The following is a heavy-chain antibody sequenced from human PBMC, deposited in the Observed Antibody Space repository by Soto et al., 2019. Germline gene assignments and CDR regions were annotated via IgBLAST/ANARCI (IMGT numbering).Heavy chain of an antibody. CDR2: ISYDGSNK. J-gene: IGHJ4*02. CDR3: AKEDYDTSGYYG. D-gene: IGHD3-22*01. CDR1: GFTFSSYG. Sequence: QVQLVESGGGVVQPGRSLRLSCAASGFTFSSYGMHWVRQAPGKGLEWVAVISYDGSNKYYADSVKGRFTISRDNSKNTLHLQMNSLRAEDTAVYYCAKEDYDTSGYYGWGQGTLVTVSS. V-gene: IGHV3-30*18.